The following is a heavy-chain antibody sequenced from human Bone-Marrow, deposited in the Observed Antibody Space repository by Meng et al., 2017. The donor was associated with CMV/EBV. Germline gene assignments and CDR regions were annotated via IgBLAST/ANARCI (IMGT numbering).Heavy chain of an antibody. D-gene: IGHD3-10*01. CDR3: ARDSGSNRPYYHYYDVDV. V-gene: IGHV3-21*01. Sequence: GGSLRLSCAASGFTFSSYSMNWVRQAPGKGLEWVSSISSSSSYIYYADSVKGRFTISRDNAKNSLYLLMNSLRAEDTAVYYCARDSGSNRPYYHYYDVDVWGHGTTVTVSS. J-gene: IGHJ6*02. CDR1: GFTFSSYS. CDR2: ISSSSSYI.